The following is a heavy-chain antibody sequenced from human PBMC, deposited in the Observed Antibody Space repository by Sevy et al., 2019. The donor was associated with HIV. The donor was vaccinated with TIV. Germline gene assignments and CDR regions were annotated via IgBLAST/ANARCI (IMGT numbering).Heavy chain of an antibody. CDR2: IKQDGSEK. Sequence: GGSLRLSCAASGFTFSSHCMSWVRQAPGKGLEWVANIKQDGSEKYYVDSVKGRFTISRDNAKNSLSLQMNSLRAVDTAVYYCARDTGGIGMDVWGQGTTVTVSS. D-gene: IGHD6-13*01. CDR1: GFTFSSHC. V-gene: IGHV3-7*01. CDR3: ARDTGGIGMDV. J-gene: IGHJ6*02.